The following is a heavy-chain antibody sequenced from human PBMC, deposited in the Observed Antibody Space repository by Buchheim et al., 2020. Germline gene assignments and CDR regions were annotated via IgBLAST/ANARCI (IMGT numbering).Heavy chain of an antibody. J-gene: IGHJ5*02. CDR1: GFTFSGYA. Sequence: EVQLLESGGGLVQPGGSLRLSCAASGFTFSGYAMNWVRQAPGKGLEWVSAISETGDNTHYADSVKGRFSISSDNSKNTLYLQMNSLRAEDTAVYYCAKDLSDFWSGYSLPWGQGPL. D-gene: IGHD3-3*01. CDR2: ISETGDNT. CDR3: AKDLSDFWSGYSLP. V-gene: IGHV3-23*01.